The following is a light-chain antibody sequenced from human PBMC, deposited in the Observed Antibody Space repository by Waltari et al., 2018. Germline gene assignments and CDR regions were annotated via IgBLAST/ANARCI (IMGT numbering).Light chain of an antibody. V-gene: IGLV2-14*03. CDR1: TSDLGPYNY. Sequence: QSALSQPASVSASPGQLLTLSCTETTSDLGPYNYFSWYQQHPGKAPKLVIYDVSQRPSGVSNRFSGSKSGNTASLTISGLQAEDEADYYCNSYLTSTSSVIFGGGTKLTVL. CDR3: NSYLTSTSSVI. CDR2: DVS. J-gene: IGLJ2*01.